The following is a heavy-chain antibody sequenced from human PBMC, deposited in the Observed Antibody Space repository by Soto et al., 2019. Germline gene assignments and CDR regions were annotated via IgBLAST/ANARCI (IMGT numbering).Heavy chain of an antibody. CDR2: ISAYNGNT. CDR1: GYTFTSYG. Sequence: QVQLVQSGAEVKKPGASVKVSCKASGYTFTSYGISWVRQAPGQGLEWMGWISAYNGNTNYAQKLQGRVTMTTETSTSTADMEMRSLRSDDTAVYYCARDSSPYGDYVGFDYWGQGTLVTVSS. V-gene: IGHV1-18*01. CDR3: ARDSSPYGDYVGFDY. J-gene: IGHJ4*02. D-gene: IGHD4-17*01.